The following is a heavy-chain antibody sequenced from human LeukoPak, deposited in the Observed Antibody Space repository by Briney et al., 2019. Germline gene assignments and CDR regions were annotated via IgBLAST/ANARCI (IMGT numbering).Heavy chain of an antibody. D-gene: IGHD5-24*01. V-gene: IGHV3-23*01. CDR2: ISGGGGST. J-gene: IGHJ4*02. Sequence: PGGSLRLSCAASGFTFSSYAMTWVRQAPGKGLEWVSAISGGGGSTYYADSVKGRFTISRDNSKNTLYLQMNSLRDEDTAVYYCARGWLRGGHFIDSWGQGTLVTVSS. CDR3: ARGWLRGGHFIDS. CDR1: GFTFSSYA.